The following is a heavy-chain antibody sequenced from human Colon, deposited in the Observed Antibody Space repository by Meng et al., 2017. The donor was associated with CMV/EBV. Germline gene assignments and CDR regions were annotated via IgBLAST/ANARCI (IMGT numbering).Heavy chain of an antibody. CDR2: ITSSGTTI. J-gene: IGHJ5*02. D-gene: IGHD4-17*01. Sequence: GGSLRLSCAASGFTFSNAWMSWVRQAPGKGLEWVSYITSSGTTIFYADSVKGRFTISRDNAKSSLYLQMNSLRAEDTAVYYCTRAISGDYDSGWFDPWGQGTLVTVSS. CDR3: TRAISGDYDSGWFDP. V-gene: IGHV3-11*04. CDR1: GFTFSNAW.